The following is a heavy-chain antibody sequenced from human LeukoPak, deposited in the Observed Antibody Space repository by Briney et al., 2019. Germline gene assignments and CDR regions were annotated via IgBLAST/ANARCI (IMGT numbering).Heavy chain of an antibody. Sequence: PSETLSLTYAVYGGSFSGYYWSWIRQPPGKGLEWIGEINHSGSTNYNPSLKSRVTISVDTSKNQFSLKLSSVTAADTAVYYCARSVAVAGTASYFDYWGQGTLVTVSS. CDR1: GGSFSGYY. D-gene: IGHD6-19*01. V-gene: IGHV4-34*01. CDR2: INHSGST. CDR3: ARSVAVAGTASYFDY. J-gene: IGHJ4*02.